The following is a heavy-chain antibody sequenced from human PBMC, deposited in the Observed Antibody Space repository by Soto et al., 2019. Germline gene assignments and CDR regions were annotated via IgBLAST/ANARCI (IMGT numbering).Heavy chain of an antibody. D-gene: IGHD6-13*01. CDR3: ASEARGMGYSSSWDDLGNYYYGMDA. Sequence: SVKVSCKASGYTFTSYGISLVRQAPGQGLEWMGWISAYNGNTNYAQKLQGRVTMTTDTSTSTAYMELRSLRSDDTAVYYCASEARGMGYSSSWDDLGNYYYGMDAWGQGTTVTV. CDR1: GYTFTSYG. V-gene: IGHV1-18*01. J-gene: IGHJ6*02. CDR2: ISAYNGNT.